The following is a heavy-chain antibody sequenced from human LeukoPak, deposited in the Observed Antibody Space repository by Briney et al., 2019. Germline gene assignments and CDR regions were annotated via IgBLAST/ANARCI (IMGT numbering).Heavy chain of an antibody. CDR2: MNPNSGNT. CDR3: ARGPYDYVWGSYRYTSWFDP. D-gene: IGHD3-16*02. CDR1: GYTFSSYD. J-gene: IGHJ5*02. Sequence: ASVKVSCKASGYTFSSYDINWVRQATGQGLEWMGWMNPNSGNTGYAQKFQGRVTMTRNTSISTAYMELSSLRSEDTAVYYCARGPYDYVWGSYRYTSWFDPWGQGTLVTVSS. V-gene: IGHV1-8*01.